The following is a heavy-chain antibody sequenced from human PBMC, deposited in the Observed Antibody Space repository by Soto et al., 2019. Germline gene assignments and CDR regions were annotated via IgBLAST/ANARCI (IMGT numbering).Heavy chain of an antibody. J-gene: IGHJ6*02. CDR3: ARETLLGQQWDYGMDV. D-gene: IGHD5-18*01. Sequence: VASVKVSCKTSGYTFTSYGISWVRQAPGQGLEGMGWISRHSGNTNYAQKFQGRVTMTTDTSTSTAYMEVRSLRFDDTAVYYCARETLLGQQWDYGMDVWGQGTTVTVSS. V-gene: IGHV1-18*01. CDR2: ISRHSGNT. CDR1: GYTFTSYG.